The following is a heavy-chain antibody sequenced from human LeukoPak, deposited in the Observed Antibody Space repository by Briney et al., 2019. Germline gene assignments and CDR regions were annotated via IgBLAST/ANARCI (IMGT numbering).Heavy chain of an antibody. D-gene: IGHD2-15*01. CDR3: ARHPVVAATPYTP. Sequence: PSETLSLTCSVSGYSISNAYYWGWIRQPPGKGLEWIGSIYYSGSIFYNPSLKSRVTISVDTSKNQFSLKLSSVTAADTAVYYCARHPVVAATPYTPWGQGTLVTVSS. CDR2: IYYSGSI. CDR1: GYSISNAYY. J-gene: IGHJ5*02. V-gene: IGHV4-38-2*02.